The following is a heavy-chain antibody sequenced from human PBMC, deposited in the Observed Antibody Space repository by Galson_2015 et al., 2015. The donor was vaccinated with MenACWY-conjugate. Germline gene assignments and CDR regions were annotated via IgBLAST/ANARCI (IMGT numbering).Heavy chain of an antibody. CDR1: EYSFSRFW. J-gene: IGHJ4*02. CDR3: AVAIYDFWSGYSFDY. V-gene: IGHV5-51*01. CDR2: IYPPDSDT. Sequence: SGAEVKKPGESLTISCKGSEYSFSRFWIGWVRQMPGKGLEWMGLIYPPDSDTRYSPSFQGQVTMSADKSITTAYLQWSSLEASDTAIYYCAVAIYDFWSGYSFDYWGQGTLVTVSS. D-gene: IGHD3-3*01.